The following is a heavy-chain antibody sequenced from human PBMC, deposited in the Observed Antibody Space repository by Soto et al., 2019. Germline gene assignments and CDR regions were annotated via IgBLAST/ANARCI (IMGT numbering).Heavy chain of an antibody. J-gene: IGHJ3*02. CDR1: GFTFSDSY. V-gene: IGHV3-11*06. D-gene: IGHD3-10*01. CDR3: ARDPDRGGAFDI. Sequence: PGGSLRLSCVASGFTFSDSYMIWIRQAPGKGLEWVSYISTSSTYTNYADSVKGRFTISRDNANNSLYLQMNSLRADDTAVYYCARDPDRGGAFDIWGQGTMVTVSS. CDR2: ISTSSTYT.